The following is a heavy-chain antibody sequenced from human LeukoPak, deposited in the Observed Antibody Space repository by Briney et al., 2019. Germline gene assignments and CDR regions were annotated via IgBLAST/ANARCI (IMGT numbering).Heavy chain of an antibody. CDR1: GVSISSYY. Sequence: PSETLSLTCTVSGVSISSYYWTWIRQPPGKGLEWIGNIDYSGNTKYNPSLKSRVTISVDASKNQFSLKLSSVTAADTAVYYCARWYYDSSGYRYFDYWGQGTLVTVSS. V-gene: IGHV4-59*01. CDR2: IDYSGNT. J-gene: IGHJ4*02. CDR3: ARWYYDSSGYRYFDY. D-gene: IGHD3-22*01.